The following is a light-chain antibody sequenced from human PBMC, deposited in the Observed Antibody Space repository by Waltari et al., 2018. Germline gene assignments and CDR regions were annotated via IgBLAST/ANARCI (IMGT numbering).Light chain of an antibody. J-gene: IGLJ2*01. CDR2: DVN. Sequence: QSALTQPASVSGSPGQSITISCAGISSAGCGYHSVSWYQQHPGQAPKVIIYDVNNRPSGVSDRFSGSKSGSTASLTISGLQAEDEADYYCSSQTSNDVGIFGGGTKVTVL. CDR1: SSAGCGYHS. CDR3: SSQTSNDVGI. V-gene: IGLV2-14*01.